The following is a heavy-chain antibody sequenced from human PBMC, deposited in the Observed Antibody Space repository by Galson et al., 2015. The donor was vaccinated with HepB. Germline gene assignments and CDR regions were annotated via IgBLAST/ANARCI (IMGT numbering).Heavy chain of an antibody. CDR1: GFTFSSYG. CDR3: AREDTAMTTRGYYYYGMDV. Sequence: SLRLSCAASGFTFSSYGMHWVRQAPGKGLEWVAVIWYDGSNKYYADSVKGRFTISRDNSKNTLYLQMNSLRAEDTAVYYCAREDTAMTTRGYYYYGMDVWGQGTTVTVSS. D-gene: IGHD5-18*01. CDR2: IWYDGSNK. V-gene: IGHV3-33*01. J-gene: IGHJ6*02.